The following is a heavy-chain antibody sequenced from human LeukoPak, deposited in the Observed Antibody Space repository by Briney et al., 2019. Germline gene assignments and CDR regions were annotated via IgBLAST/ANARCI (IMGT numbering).Heavy chain of an antibody. CDR1: GFTFSSYG. D-gene: IGHD1-26*01. CDR2: ISHDGNNK. Sequence: PGGSLRLSCAASGFTFSSYGMHWVRQAPGKGLEWVAVISHDGNNKYYADSVKSRITISRDNSMNTLYLQMNSLRAEDTALYFCAQWSRYFDYWGQGTLVTVSS. CDR3: AQWSRYFDY. V-gene: IGHV3-33*05. J-gene: IGHJ4*02.